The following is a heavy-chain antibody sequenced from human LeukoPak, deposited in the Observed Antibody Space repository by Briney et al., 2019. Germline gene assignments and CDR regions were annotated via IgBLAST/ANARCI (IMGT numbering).Heavy chain of an antibody. CDR2: IYYSGST. J-gene: IGHJ4*02. Sequence: PSETLSLTCTVSGDSTSNYYWSWIRQPPGKGLEWIGYIYYSGSTNYNPSITGRVTISVDTSKNQFSLNLSSVTAADTAVYYCARGLRAGYSYTYGFWGQGTLVTVSA. D-gene: IGHD5-18*01. CDR3: ARGLRAGYSYTYGF. V-gene: IGHV4-59*01. CDR1: GDSTSNYY.